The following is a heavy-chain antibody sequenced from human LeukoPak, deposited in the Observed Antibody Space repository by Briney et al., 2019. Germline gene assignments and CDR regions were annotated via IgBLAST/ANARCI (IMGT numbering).Heavy chain of an antibody. Sequence: PSETLSLTCTVPGGSISSYYWSWIRQPPGKGLEWIGYIYYSGSTTYNPSLKSRVTMSVDPSKNQFSLKLTSVTAADTAVYYCARHGTSSYYYYAMDVWGQGTTVTVSS. J-gene: IGHJ6*02. D-gene: IGHD1-26*01. CDR3: ARHGTSSYYYYAMDV. V-gene: IGHV4-59*08. CDR1: GGSISSYY. CDR2: IYYSGST.